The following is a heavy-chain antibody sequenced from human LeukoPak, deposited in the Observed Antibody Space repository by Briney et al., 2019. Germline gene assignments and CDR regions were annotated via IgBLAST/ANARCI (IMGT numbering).Heavy chain of an antibody. CDR3: ARSYYVSGSYIPFDY. Sequence: SETLSLTCTVSGGSISSYYWSWIRQPPGKGLEWIGSIYHSGSTYYNPSLKSRVTISVDTSKNQFSLNLSSVTAADTAVYFCARSYYVSGSYIPFDYWGQGTLVTVSS. D-gene: IGHD3-10*01. J-gene: IGHJ4*02. CDR2: IYHSGST. V-gene: IGHV4-59*08. CDR1: GGSISSYY.